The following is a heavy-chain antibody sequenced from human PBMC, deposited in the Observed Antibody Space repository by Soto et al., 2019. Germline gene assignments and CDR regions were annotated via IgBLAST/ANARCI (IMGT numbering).Heavy chain of an antibody. CDR2: ISAYNGDT. D-gene: IGHD3-9*01. J-gene: IGHJ6*02. V-gene: IGHV1-18*01. CDR3: AMSNLPRANRSTWDSPLTSTHYGMDG. CDR1: GYTLTSYG. Sequence: ASVKVSCKASGYTLTSYGINWVRQAPGQGLEWMGWISAYNGDTNYAQKFQGRVTMTTDRSTSTAYMELRSLRSDDTAVFYCAMSNLPRANRSTWDSPLTSTHYGMDGWGQGTTVTVPS.